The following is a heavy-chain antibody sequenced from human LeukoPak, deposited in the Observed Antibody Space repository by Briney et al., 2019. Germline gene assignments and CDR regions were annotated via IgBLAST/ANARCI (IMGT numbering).Heavy chain of an antibody. CDR1: GFTFSNYA. CDR2: TSYDGKHK. J-gene: IGHJ6*02. V-gene: IGHV3-30*04. Sequence: PGGSLRLSCAASGFTFSNYAMEWVRQAPGKGLEWVALTSYDGKHKYYADSMKGRFTISRDNSKNTLYLQMNSLRAEDTAVYYCAREDDDSNGIDVWGHGTTVTVSS. D-gene: IGHD4-11*01. CDR3: AREDDDSNGIDV.